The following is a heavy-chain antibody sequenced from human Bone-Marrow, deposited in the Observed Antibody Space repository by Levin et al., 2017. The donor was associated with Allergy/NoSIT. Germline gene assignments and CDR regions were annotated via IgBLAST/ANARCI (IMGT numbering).Heavy chain of an antibody. V-gene: IGHV4-59*08. Sequence: PSETLSLTCSVSGASISSYYWSWIRQPPGKGLEWIGYISNSGSTNYKPSLQRRVTLSADTSKNEISLSLSSVTAEDTALYYCARQDRVRGVIQPFDYWGQGTLVTVSS. J-gene: IGHJ4*02. CDR2: ISNSGST. CDR1: GASISSYY. D-gene: IGHD3-10*01. CDR3: ARQDRVRGVIQPFDY.